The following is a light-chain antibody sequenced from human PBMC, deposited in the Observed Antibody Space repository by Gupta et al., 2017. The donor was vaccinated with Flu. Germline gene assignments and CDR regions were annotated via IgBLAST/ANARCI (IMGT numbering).Light chain of an antibody. CDR2: KTS. V-gene: IGKV1-5*03. CDR1: QSISSL. J-gene: IGKJ2*01. Sequence: DIQMTQFPSTLSASVGDRVTITCRASQSISSLLAWYQQKPGKAPKILIYKTSSLKIGVPSRCSGSGSGTEFTLTINSLQPYDSSPYYCQFQHTFGQGTKLEIK. CDR3: QFQHT.